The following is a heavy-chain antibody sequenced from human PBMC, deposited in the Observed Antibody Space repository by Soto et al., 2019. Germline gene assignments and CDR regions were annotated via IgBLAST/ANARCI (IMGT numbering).Heavy chain of an antibody. CDR1: GGTFSSYT. D-gene: IGHD2-15*01. CDR3: TYCSGGSCPPRFDP. J-gene: IGHJ5*02. V-gene: IGHV1-69*02. Sequence: QVQLVQSGAEVKKPGSSVKVSCKASGGTFSSYTISWVRQAPGQGLEWMGRIIPILGIANYAQKFQGRVTTTADKSTSTAYMELSSLRSEDTAVYYCTYCSGGSCPPRFDPWGQGTLVTVSS. CDR2: IIPILGIA.